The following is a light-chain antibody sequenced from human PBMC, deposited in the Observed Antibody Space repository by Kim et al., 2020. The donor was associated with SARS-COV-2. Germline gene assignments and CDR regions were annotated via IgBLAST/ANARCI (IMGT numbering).Light chain of an antibody. CDR3: GTWDYSLSAGV. J-gene: IGLJ1*01. Sequence: GQKVTLSCSGSSSTIRNNYVFWYQQLPGTAPKLLIYDNNKRPSGIPDRFSASQSGTSATLGITGLQTGDEADYYCGTWDYSLSAGVFGTGTKVTVL. CDR2: DNN. V-gene: IGLV1-51*01. CDR1: SSTIRNNY.